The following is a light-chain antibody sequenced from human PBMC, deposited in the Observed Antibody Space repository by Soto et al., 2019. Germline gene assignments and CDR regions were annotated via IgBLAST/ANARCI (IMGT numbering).Light chain of an antibody. CDR2: DVS. Sequence: EIVMTQSPATLTVSPGERTTLSCRASQSVGTSLAWYQQKPGQAPRLLIYDVSTRATDIPARFSGSGSGTEFTVTISSLQSEDYAIYYCQQYNRWPRTFGQGTKVEIK. J-gene: IGKJ1*01. CDR3: QQYNRWPRT. CDR1: QSVGTS. V-gene: IGKV3-15*01.